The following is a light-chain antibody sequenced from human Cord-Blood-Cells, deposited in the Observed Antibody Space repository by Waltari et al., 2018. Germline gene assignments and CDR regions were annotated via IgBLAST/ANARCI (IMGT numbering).Light chain of an antibody. V-gene: IGKV1-39*01. CDR1: QSISSY. J-gene: IGKJ4*01. Sequence: DIQMTQSPSSLSASVGDRVTITCRASQSISSYLTWYQQKPGKAPKLLIYASTSLQCGVPSRFSGSGYGTDFTLTISSLQPEDVATYYCEQSYSTPLTFGGGTKVEIK. CDR2: AST. CDR3: EQSYSTPLT.